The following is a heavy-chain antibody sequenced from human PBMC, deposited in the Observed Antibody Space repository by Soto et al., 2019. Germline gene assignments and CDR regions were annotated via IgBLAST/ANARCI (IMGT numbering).Heavy chain of an antibody. CDR2: IKQDGSEK. J-gene: IGHJ6*03. CDR1: GFTFSSYW. V-gene: IGHV3-7*01. CDR3: ARRKTIFGVVTYYMDV. D-gene: IGHD3-3*01. Sequence: TGGSLRLSCAASGFTFSSYWMSWVRQAPGKGLEWVANIKQDGSEKYYVDSVKGRFTISRDNAKNSLYLQMNSLRAEDTAVYYCARRKTIFGVVTYYMDVWGKGTTVTVSS.